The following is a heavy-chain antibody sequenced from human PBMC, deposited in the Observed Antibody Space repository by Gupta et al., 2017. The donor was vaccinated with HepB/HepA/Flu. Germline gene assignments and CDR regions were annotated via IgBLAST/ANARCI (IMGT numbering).Heavy chain of an antibody. V-gene: IGHV3-48*03. CDR1: ALRFSACD. CDR3: ARDNGGSRSAYYIYYGMDV. CDR2: ISNIASTI. J-gene: IGHJ6*02. Sequence: ELQRVESGGGLVTPGGSLRLSCAASALRFSACDMNWVRQAHGKGLEWVSYISNIASTIHFAVSVKGRFTISRDNAMNAVHLQMNNLRVDDTAVYYCARDNGGSRSAYYIYYGMDVWGQGTTFTVSS. D-gene: IGHD3-10*01.